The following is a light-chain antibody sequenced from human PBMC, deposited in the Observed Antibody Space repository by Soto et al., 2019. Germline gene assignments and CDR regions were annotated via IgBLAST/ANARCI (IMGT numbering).Light chain of an antibody. CDR2: GTS. CDR3: QHYGDSSWT. J-gene: IGKJ1*01. CDR1: RSVSDTL. V-gene: IGKV3-20*01. Sequence: EIVLTQSPGTLSLSPGERATLSCRADRSVSDTLLTWFQQKPGQAPRLLIFGTSNRAPGIPDRFSGSGSGTDFTLTISRLEADAFAVYYCQHYGDSSWTFGQGTKVEIK.